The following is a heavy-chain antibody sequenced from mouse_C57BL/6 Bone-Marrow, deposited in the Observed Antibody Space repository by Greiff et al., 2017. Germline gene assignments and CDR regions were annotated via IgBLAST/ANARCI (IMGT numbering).Heavy chain of an antibody. V-gene: IGHV1-81*01. J-gene: IGHJ3*01. CDR3: ARQLRLRGAY. CDR1: GYTFTSYG. D-gene: IGHD3-2*02. CDR2: IYPRSGNT. Sequence: VQRVESGAELARPGASVKLSCKASGYTFTSYGISWVKQRTGQGLEWIGEIYPRSGNTYYNEKFKGKATLTADKSSSTAYMELRSLTSEDSAVYFCARQLRLRGAYWGQGTLVTVSA.